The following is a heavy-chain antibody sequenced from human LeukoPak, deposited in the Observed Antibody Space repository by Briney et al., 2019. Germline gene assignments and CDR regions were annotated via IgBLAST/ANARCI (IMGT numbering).Heavy chain of an antibody. V-gene: IGHV1-18*01. D-gene: IGHD2-2*01. CDR2: ISAYNGNT. J-gene: IGHJ4*02. CDR3: ARLDCSSTSCYFRFSFDY. Sequence: ASVKVSCKASGYTLTSYGISWVRQAPGQGLEWMGWISAYNGNTNYAQKLQGRVTMTTDTSTSTAYMELRSLRSDDTAVYYCARLDCSSTSCYFRFSFDYWGQGALVTVSS. CDR1: GYTLTSYG.